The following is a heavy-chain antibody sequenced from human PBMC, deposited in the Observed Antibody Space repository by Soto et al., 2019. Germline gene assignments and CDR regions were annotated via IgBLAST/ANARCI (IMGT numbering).Heavy chain of an antibody. CDR1: GASFDSYT. CDR2: IIPIFGTT. J-gene: IGHJ2*01. V-gene: IGHV1-69*01. D-gene: IGHD1-26*01. CDR3: ARGPLYDLESGMYWYFDL. Sequence: QVQLVQSGAEVRKSGSSVKVSCKLSGASFDSYTITWVRQAPGQRLEWMGGIIPIFGTTNYAQKFQGRLTITADGFTSAAYMDLSSLTSEDTAVYYCARGPLYDLESGMYWYFDLWGRGTLVTVSS.